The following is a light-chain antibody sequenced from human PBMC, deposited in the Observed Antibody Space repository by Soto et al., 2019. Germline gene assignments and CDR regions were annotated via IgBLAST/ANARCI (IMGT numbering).Light chain of an antibody. CDR3: QQYLTSPKP. CDR2: AAS. CDR1: QSVSSSN. Sequence: EIVLTEYPCTLSLSPGETPTLSCRASQSVSSSNLAWYQQKPAQAPRLLIYAASRRAPGIPERFSGSGSGTDFTLTISRLEPEDFAVYYCQQYLTSPKPFGQGTKV. J-gene: IGKJ1*01. V-gene: IGKV3-20*01.